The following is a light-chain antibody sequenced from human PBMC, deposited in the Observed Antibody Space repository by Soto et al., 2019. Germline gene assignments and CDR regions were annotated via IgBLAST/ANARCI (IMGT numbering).Light chain of an antibody. V-gene: IGLV2-14*03. CDR2: DVS. J-gene: IGLJ1*01. CDR1: SSDVGFYNY. CDR3: SSYTSTNTLFV. Sequence: QSVLTQPASVSGSPGQSITISCTGNSSDVGFYNYVSWYQHHPGKAPKLMIYDVSNRPSGVSDRFSGSKSGNTASLTISGLQADDEADYYCSSYTSTNTLFVFGTGTKATVL.